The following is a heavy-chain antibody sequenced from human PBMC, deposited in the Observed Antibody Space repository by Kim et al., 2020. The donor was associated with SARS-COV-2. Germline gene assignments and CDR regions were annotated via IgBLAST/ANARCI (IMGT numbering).Heavy chain of an antibody. CDR3: ARSTGHFDY. J-gene: IGHJ4*02. CDR2: ISSRSSTI. Sequence: GGSLRLSCAASGFIFSTYSMNWVRLPPGKGLEWVSYISSRSSTIYYADSVKDRFTISRDDAKNSLYLQMNSLRDEDTAVYYCARSTGHFDYWGRGTLVTVSS. V-gene: IGHV3-48*02. CDR1: GFIFSTYS.